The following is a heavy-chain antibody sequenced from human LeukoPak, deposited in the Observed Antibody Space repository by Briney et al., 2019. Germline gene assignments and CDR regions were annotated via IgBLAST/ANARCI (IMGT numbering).Heavy chain of an antibody. D-gene: IGHD5-12*01. Sequence: GGSLRLSCAASGFTFSSYGMHWVRQAPGKGLEWVAVISYDGSSKYYADSVKGRFTISRDNSTNTLYLQKNSLRAEDTAVYYCAKAYRGYDWPDAFDIWGQGAMVTVSS. CDR2: ISYDGSSK. J-gene: IGHJ3*02. CDR1: GFTFSSYG. V-gene: IGHV3-30*18. CDR3: AKAYRGYDWPDAFDI.